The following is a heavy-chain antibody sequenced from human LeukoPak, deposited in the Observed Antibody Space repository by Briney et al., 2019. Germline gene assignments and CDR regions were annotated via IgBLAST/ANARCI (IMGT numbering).Heavy chain of an antibody. Sequence: GASVKVSCKASGYTFTSYGISWVRRAPGQGLEWMGWNSAYNGNKSYAQKLQGRVTMTTDTSTSTAYMELRSLRSDDTAVYYCARDWVAARRVFPNWFDPWGQGTLVTVSS. CDR2: NSAYNGNK. J-gene: IGHJ5*02. CDR1: GYTFTSYG. V-gene: IGHV1-18*01. D-gene: IGHD6-6*01. CDR3: ARDWVAARRVFPNWFDP.